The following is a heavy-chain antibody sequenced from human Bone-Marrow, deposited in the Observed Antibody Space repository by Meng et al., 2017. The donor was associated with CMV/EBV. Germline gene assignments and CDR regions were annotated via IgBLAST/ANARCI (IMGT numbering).Heavy chain of an antibody. CDR2: ISSGSSSK. CDR3: ARELVEPRGYYYGMDV. J-gene: IGHJ6*02. V-gene: IGHV3-48*04. CDR1: GFIFSSYS. D-gene: IGHD2-8*02. Sequence: GESLKLSCATSGFIFSSYSMNWVRQAPGKGLEWVSYISSGSSSKYYEDSVKGRLTISRDNAKNSLYLQMNSRRAEDTAVYYCARELVEPRGYYYGMDVWGQGTTVTVSS.